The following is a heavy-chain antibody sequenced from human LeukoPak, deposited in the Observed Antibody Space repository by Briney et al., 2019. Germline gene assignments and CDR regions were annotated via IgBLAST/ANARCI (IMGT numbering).Heavy chain of an antibody. Sequence: SETLSLTCTVSGYSISSSYYWGWIRQPPGKGLEWIGSIFRTGSTYYSASLKSRVPISVDTSKNHIALKLTSVTASDTAVYFCARRVGFYGSGSLNYFDPWGQGILVSVS. V-gene: IGHV4-38-2*02. CDR2: IFRTGST. CDR1: GYSISSSYY. CDR3: ARRVGFYGSGSLNYFDP. D-gene: IGHD3-10*01. J-gene: IGHJ5*01.